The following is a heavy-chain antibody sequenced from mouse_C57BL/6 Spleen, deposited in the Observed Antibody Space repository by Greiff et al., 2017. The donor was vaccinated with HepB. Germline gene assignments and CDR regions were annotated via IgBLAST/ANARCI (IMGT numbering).Heavy chain of an antibody. D-gene: IGHD4-1*01. CDR3: ARNWDGWYFDV. V-gene: IGHV1-19*01. CDR2: INPYNGGT. CDR1: GYTFTDYY. J-gene: IGHJ1*03. Sequence: EVQLQQSGPELVKPGASVKISCKASGYTFTDYYINWVKQRPGQGLEWIGVINPYNGGTSYNQKFKGKATLTVDKSSSTAYMELNSLTSEDSAVYYCARNWDGWYFDVWGTGTTVTVSS.